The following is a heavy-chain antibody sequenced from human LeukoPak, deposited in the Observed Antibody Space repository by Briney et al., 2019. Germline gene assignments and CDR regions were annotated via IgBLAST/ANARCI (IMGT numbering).Heavy chain of an antibody. J-gene: IGHJ4*02. V-gene: IGHV3-74*01. D-gene: IGHD3-16*02. CDR2: INSDGSST. CDR3: ARGDYVWGSYRPFDY. CDR1: GFTFSSYW. Sequence: GGSLRLSCAASGFTFSSYWMHWVRQAPGKGLVWVSRINSDGSSTSYADSVEGRFTISRDNAKNTLYLQMNSLRAEDTAVYYCARGDYVWGSYRPFDYWGQGTLVTVSS.